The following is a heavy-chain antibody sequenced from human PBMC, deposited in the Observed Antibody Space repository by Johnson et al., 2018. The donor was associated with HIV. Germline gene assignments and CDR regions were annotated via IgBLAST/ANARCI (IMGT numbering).Heavy chain of an antibody. Sequence: VHLVESGGGLVQPGGSLRLSCAASGFTFSRYWMSWVRQAPGKGLEWVANIKQDGSEKYYADSVKGRFNISRDNSKNTLYLQMNSLRAEDTAVYYCANIAVVYAFDIWGQGTMVTVSS. D-gene: IGHD6-19*01. V-gene: IGHV3-7*01. J-gene: IGHJ3*02. CDR2: IKQDGSEK. CDR1: GFTFSRYW. CDR3: ANIAVVYAFDI.